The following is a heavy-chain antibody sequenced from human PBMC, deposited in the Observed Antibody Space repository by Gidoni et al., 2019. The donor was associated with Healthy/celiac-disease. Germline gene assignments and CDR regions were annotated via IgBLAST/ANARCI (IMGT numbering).Heavy chain of an antibody. CDR1: GFTCSDYY. CDR2: ISSSSSYT. CDR3: ARGTRRDAFDI. J-gene: IGHJ3*02. Sequence: QVQLVESGGGLVKPGGSLRLPSAASGFTCSDYYMSWIRQAPGKGRGWVSYISSSSSYTNYEDSVKGRFTISRDNAKNSLYLQMNSLRAEDTAVYYCARGTRRDAFDIWGQGTMVTVSS. V-gene: IGHV3-11*06.